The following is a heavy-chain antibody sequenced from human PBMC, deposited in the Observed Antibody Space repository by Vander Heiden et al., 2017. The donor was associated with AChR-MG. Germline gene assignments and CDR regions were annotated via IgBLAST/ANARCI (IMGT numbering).Heavy chain of an antibody. CDR3: TTENNWNFLYYFDY. D-gene: IGHD1-1*01. CDR1: GFTLRNAW. Sequence: EVQLVESWGGLVKPGGSLRLSCAAPGFTLRNAWRSWVRQAPGKGLEWVGRIKSKTDGGTTDYAAPVKGRFTISRDDSKNTLYLQMNSLKTEDTAVYYCTTENNWNFLYYFDYWGQGTLVTVSS. J-gene: IGHJ4*02. V-gene: IGHV3-15*01. CDR2: IKSKTDGGTT.